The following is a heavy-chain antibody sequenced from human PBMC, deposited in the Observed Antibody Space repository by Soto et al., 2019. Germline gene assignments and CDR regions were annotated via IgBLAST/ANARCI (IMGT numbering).Heavy chain of an antibody. CDR3: ARGGLVVPAASLGWFDP. J-gene: IGHJ5*02. D-gene: IGHD2-2*01. CDR2: ISSSSSYI. V-gene: IGHV3-21*01. Sequence: GGSLRLSCAASGFTFSSYSMNWVRQAPGKGLEWVSSISSSSSYIYYADSVKGRFTISRDNAKNSLYLQMNSLRAEDTAVYYCARGGLVVPAASLGWFDPWGQGTLVTVSS. CDR1: GFTFSSYS.